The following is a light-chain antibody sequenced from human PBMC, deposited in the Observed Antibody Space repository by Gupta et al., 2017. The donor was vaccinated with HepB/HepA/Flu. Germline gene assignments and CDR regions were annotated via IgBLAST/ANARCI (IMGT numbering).Light chain of an antibody. CDR1: QDINTY. V-gene: IGKV1-9*01. J-gene: IGKJ5*01. CDR2: SAS. Sequence: DIQLTQSPSFLSASVGDRVTITCRASQDINTYLIWYQQKPGKAPKLLIYSASTLQSGVPSRFSGSGSGTEFTLTISSLQPEDFATYYCQQFNSYPLTFGQGTRLDIK. CDR3: QQFNSYPLT.